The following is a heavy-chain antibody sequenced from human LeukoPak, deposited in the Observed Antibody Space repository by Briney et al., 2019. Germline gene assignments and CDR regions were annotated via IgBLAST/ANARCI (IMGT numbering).Heavy chain of an antibody. D-gene: IGHD3-16*01. CDR1: GFTFSSYN. CDR2: ISSSSNYI. J-gene: IGHJ3*02. CDR3: ARGGNGFDI. Sequence: GGSLRPSCAASGFTFSSYNMNWVRQAPGKGLEWVSSISSSSNYIYYADSVKGRFTISRDNAKNSLYLQMNSLRAEDTAVYYCARGGNGFDIWSQGTMVTVSS. V-gene: IGHV3-21*01.